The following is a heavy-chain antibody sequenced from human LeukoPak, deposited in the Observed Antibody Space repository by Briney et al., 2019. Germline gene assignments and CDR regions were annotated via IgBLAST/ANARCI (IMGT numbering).Heavy chain of an antibody. V-gene: IGHV1-2*02. CDR1: GYTFTGHY. CDR3: ARGSRPVYNLLTGKRYFDY. Sequence: GESLKVSCKASGYTFTGHYIHWVRQAPGQGLEWMGWINPKNAATNYAQKFQGRVTMTRDTSTGTVYMELSSLRSEDTAVYYCARGSRPVYNLLTGKRYFDYWGQGTLLTVSS. D-gene: IGHD3-9*01. J-gene: IGHJ4*02. CDR2: INPKNAAT.